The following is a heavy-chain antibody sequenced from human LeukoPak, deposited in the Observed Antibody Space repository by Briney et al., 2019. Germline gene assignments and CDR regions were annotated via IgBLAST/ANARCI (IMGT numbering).Heavy chain of an antibody. Sequence: GASVKVSCKASGYTFTHYGISWVRQAPGQGLEWMGWISAYNGNTNYAQKVQGRVTMTTDTSTSTAHMELRSLRSDDTAVYHCARGGEEGDYYGLVYWGQGTLVTVSS. CDR2: ISAYNGNT. J-gene: IGHJ4*02. V-gene: IGHV1-18*04. CDR1: GYTFTHYG. CDR3: ARGGEEGDYYGLVY. D-gene: IGHD3-10*01.